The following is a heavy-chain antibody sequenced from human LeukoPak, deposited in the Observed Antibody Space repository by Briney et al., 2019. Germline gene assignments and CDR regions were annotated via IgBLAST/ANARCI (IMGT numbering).Heavy chain of an antibody. CDR3: ARTLPYYDSSGITSGLDY. V-gene: IGHV4-59*08. D-gene: IGHD3-22*01. J-gene: IGHJ4*02. CDR2: IYYSGST. CDR1: GGSISSYY. Sequence: SETLSLTCTDSGGSISSYYWSWIRQPPGKGLEWIGYIYYSGSTNYNPSLKSQVTISVDTSRNQFSLKLSSVTAADTAVYYCARTLPYYDSSGITSGLDYWGQGALVTVSS.